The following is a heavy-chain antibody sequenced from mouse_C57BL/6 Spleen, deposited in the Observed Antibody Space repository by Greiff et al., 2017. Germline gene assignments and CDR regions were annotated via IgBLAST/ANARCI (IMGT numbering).Heavy chain of an antibody. CDR1: GYTFTDYY. Sequence: VHVKQSGPELVKPGASVKISCKASGYTFTDYYMNWVKQSHGKSLEWIGDINPNNGGTSYNQKFKGKATLTVDKSSSTAYMELRSLTSEDSAVYYCARFRRGGYYAMDYWGQGTSVTVSS. V-gene: IGHV1-26*01. J-gene: IGHJ4*01. CDR3: ARFRRGGYYAMDY. CDR2: INPNNGGT.